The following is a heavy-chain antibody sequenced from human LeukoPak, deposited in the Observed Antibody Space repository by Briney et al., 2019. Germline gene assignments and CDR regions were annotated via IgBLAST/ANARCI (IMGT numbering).Heavy chain of an antibody. J-gene: IGHJ6*03. CDR2: IHTSGST. V-gene: IGHV4-4*07. CDR1: GGSISSYY. Sequence: SETLSLTCTVSGGSISSYYWSWIRQPAGKGLEWIGRIHTSGSTNYNPSLKSRVTISVDTSKNQFSLKLSSVTAADTAVYYCARHMVRGVLSFYYYYYYMDVWGKGTTVTISS. CDR3: ARHMVRGVLSFYYYYYYMDV. D-gene: IGHD3-10*01.